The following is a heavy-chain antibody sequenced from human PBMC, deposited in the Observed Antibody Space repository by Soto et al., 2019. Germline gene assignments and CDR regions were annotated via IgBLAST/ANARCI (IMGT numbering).Heavy chain of an antibody. Sequence: QVQLQQWGAGLLKPSETLSLTCAVYGGSFSGYYWSWIRQPPGKGLEGIGEINHSGSTNYNPSLQSRVTISVDTSKNQFSLKLSSVTAADTAVYYCARWGSGWYYFDYWGQGTLVTVSS. D-gene: IGHD6-19*01. CDR1: GGSFSGYY. CDR3: ARWGSGWYYFDY. V-gene: IGHV4-34*01. J-gene: IGHJ4*02. CDR2: INHSGST.